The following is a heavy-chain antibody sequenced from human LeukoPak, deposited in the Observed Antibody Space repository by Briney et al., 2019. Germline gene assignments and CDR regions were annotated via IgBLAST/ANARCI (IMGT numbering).Heavy chain of an antibody. CDR1: GGSFSGYY. D-gene: IGHD3-10*01. J-gene: IGHJ4*02. Sequence: SETLSLTCAVYGGSFSGYYWSWIRQPPGKGLEWIGEINHSGSTNYNPSLKSRVTISVYTSKNQFSLKLSSVTAADTAVYYCARGALLWFGELGTAFDYWGQGTLVTVSS. CDR3: ARGALLWFGELGTAFDY. V-gene: IGHV4-34*01. CDR2: INHSGST.